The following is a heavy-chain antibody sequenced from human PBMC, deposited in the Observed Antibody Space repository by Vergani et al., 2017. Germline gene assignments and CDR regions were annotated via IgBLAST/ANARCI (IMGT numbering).Heavy chain of an antibody. D-gene: IGHD3-3*01. V-gene: IGHV3-23*01. J-gene: IGHJ2*01. CDR2: ISGSGDST. CDR3: AKDRVVFGVVKGDWYFDL. Sequence: EVQLLESGGGLVQPGGSLRLSCAASGFTFSSYAMRWVRQAPGKGLEWVSGISGSGDSTYYADSVEGRFSISRDNSKNTLSLQMNSLRAEDTAVYYCAKDRVVFGVVKGDWYFDLWGRGTLVTVSS. CDR1: GFTFSSYA.